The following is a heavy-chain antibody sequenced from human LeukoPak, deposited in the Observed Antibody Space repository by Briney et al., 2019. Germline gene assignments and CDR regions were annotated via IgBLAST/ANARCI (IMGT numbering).Heavy chain of an antibody. CDR1: GFRFNTYE. D-gene: IGHD5-18*01. Sequence: GGSLRLSCAASGFRFNTYEMNWVRQAPGKGLEWLSYISSSGSTKYYANSVKGRFTISRDNTGNSLYLQMNRLRAEDTAVYYCAGIYSYVHRPTEYWGQGTLVTVSS. CDR2: ISSSGSTK. CDR3: AGIYSYVHRPTEY. V-gene: IGHV3-48*03. J-gene: IGHJ4*02.